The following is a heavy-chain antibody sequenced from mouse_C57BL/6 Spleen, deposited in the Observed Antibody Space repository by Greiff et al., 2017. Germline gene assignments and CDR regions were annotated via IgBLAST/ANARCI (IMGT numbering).Heavy chain of an antibody. CDR3: ARLTVVGDYFDY. CDR1: GFTFSDYG. J-gene: IGHJ2*01. D-gene: IGHD1-1*01. V-gene: IGHV5-17*01. Sequence: EVHLVESGGGLVKPGGSLKLSCAASGFTFSDYGMHWVRQAPEKGLEWVAYISSGSSTIYYADTVKGRFTISRDNAKKTLFLQMTSLRSEDTAMYYCARLTVVGDYFDYWGQGTTLTVSS. CDR2: ISSGSSTI.